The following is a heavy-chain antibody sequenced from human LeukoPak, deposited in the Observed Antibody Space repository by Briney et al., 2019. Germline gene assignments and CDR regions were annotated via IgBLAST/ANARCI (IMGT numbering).Heavy chain of an antibody. J-gene: IGHJ4*02. CDR1: GYTFTSYD. CDR3: AREFRTYYDFWSGYHIFDY. D-gene: IGHD3-3*01. V-gene: IGHV1-18*01. CDR2: ISAYNGNT. Sequence: ASVKVSCKASGYTFTSYDINWVRQATGQGLEWMGWISAYNGNTNYAQKLQGRVTMTTDTSTSTAYMELRSLRSDDTAVYYCAREFRTYYDFWSGYHIFDYWGQGTLVTVSS.